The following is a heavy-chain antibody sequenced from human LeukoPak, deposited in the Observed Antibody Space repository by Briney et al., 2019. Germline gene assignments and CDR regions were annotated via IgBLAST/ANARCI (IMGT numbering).Heavy chain of an antibody. CDR3: ARDVVVVPAAIAGATTNFDY. D-gene: IGHD2-2*01. V-gene: IGHV1-18*01. J-gene: IGHJ4*02. CDR1: GYTFTSYG. CDR2: ISAYNGNT. Sequence: EASVKVSCKASGYTFTSYGISWVRQAPGQGLEWMGWISAYNGNTNYAQKLQGRVTMTTDTSTSTAYMELRRLRSDDTAVYYCARDVVVVPAAIAGATTNFDYWGQGTLVTVSS.